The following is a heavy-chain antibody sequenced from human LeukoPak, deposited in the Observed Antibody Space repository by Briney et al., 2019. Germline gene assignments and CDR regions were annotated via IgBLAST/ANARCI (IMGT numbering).Heavy chain of an antibody. Sequence: PGWCLRLSCAASAFTFSSYEMNWVRQAPGKGLEWGSYISSGGTIYYADSVKGRFTISRDNAKNSLYLQMDSLRAEDTAVYYCARVSGKQSSSWYAFDIWGQGTMVTVSS. CDR2: ISSGGTI. CDR1: AFTFSSYE. J-gene: IGHJ3*02. CDR3: ARVSGKQSSSWYAFDI. D-gene: IGHD6-13*01. V-gene: IGHV3-48*03.